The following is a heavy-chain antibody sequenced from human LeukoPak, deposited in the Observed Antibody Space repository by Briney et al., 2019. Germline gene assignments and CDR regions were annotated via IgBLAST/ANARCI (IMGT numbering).Heavy chain of an antibody. CDR2: IYPDDSDT. Sequence: GESLKISCGVSGYSFTSFWIGWVRQMPGKGLEWVGFIYPDDSDTRYSPSFRGQVTISADKSINTAYLQWSSLRASDTAMYYCARPGAHYHILTGTLLDALNIWGQGTMVTVSA. CDR3: ARPGAHYHILTGTLLDALNI. V-gene: IGHV5-51*01. J-gene: IGHJ3*02. CDR1: GYSFTSFW. D-gene: IGHD3-9*01.